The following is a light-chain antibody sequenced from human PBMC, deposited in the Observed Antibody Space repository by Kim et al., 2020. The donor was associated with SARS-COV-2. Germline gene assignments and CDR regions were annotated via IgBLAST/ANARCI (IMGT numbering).Light chain of an antibody. J-gene: IGKJ5*01. V-gene: IGKV3-20*01. CDR2: ATS. CDR1: QSVTRNN. Sequence: PGDGATHSCRASQSVTRNNLAWYQQRPGQAPRLLIYATSRRAAGIPDRFSGSGSGADFTLTISRLEPEDFAVYYCQQYGGSPSLTFGQGTRLEIK. CDR3: QQYGGSPSLT.